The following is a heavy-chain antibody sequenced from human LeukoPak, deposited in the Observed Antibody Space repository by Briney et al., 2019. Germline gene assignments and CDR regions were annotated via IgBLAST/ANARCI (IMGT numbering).Heavy chain of an antibody. V-gene: IGHV1-18*01. CDR3: ARVSRGAELYYYGMDV. CDR2: ISACNGNT. CDR1: GYTFTSYG. Sequence: GASVKVSCKASGYTFTSYGISWVRQAPGQGLEWMGWISACNGNTNYAQKLQGRVTMTTDTSTSTAYMELRSLRSDDTAVYYCARVSRGAELYYYGMDVWGQGTTVTVSS. J-gene: IGHJ6*02. D-gene: IGHD1-26*01.